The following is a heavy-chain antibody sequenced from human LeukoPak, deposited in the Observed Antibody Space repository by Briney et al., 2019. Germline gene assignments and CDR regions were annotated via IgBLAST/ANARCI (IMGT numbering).Heavy chain of an antibody. Sequence: PGGSLRLSCAASGFTFSSYGMSWVRQAPGKGLEWVSAISDRDGGTYYADSVKGRFTISRDNSKNTLYLQMNSLRAEDTAIYYCAKAGSIRFDYWGQGTLVTVSS. CDR3: AKAGSIRFDY. J-gene: IGHJ4*02. D-gene: IGHD1-26*01. V-gene: IGHV3-23*01. CDR2: ISDRDGGT. CDR1: GFTFSSYG.